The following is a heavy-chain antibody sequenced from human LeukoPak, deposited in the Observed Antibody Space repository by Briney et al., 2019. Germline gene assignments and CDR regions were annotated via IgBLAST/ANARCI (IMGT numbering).Heavy chain of an antibody. J-gene: IGHJ4*02. CDR1: GYTLTELS. CDR2: INPSGGST. CDR3: ARVADSSGYYYDY. V-gene: IGHV1-46*01. D-gene: IGHD3-22*01. Sequence: ASVKVSCKVSGYTLTELSMHWVRQAPGQGLEWMGIINPSGGSTSYAQKFQGRVTMTRDTSTSTVYMELSSLRSEDTAVYYCARVADSSGYYYDYWGQGTLVAVSS.